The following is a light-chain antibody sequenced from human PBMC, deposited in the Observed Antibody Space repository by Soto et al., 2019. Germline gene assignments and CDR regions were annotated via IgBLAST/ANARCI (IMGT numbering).Light chain of an antibody. CDR2: AAS. J-gene: IGKJ4*01. CDR3: QQANSFPLT. CDR1: QSISNH. Sequence: IQMTQSPSSLSASVEDRVIITCRASQSISNHLNWYQQKPGKAPKLLIYAASSLQSGVPSRFSGSGSGTDFTLTISSLQPEDFATYYCQQANSFPLTFGGGTKVDIK. V-gene: IGKV1-39*01.